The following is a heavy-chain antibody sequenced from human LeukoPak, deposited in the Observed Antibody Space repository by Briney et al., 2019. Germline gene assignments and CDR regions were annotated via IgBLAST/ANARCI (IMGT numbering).Heavy chain of an antibody. CDR1: GFSVSYNF. J-gene: IGHJ4*02. Sequence: GGSLRLSCAGSGFSVSYNFMSWVRQAPGKGLEWVSVIYSGGSTYYADSAKGRFTISGDSSKNTLYLQMNSLRAEDTAVYYCARILDSAWGELGYWGQGTLVTVSS. V-gene: IGHV3-66*01. CDR2: IYSGGST. D-gene: IGHD6-19*01. CDR3: ARILDSAWGELGY.